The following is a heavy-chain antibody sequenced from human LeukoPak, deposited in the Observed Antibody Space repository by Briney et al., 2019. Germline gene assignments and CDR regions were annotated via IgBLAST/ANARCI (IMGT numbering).Heavy chain of an antibody. J-gene: IGHJ5*02. V-gene: IGHV4-39*01. CDR3: ARRSGLRSPFDP. CDR2: IYSSGNT. CDR1: GGSISTTNYC. D-gene: IGHD3-3*01. Sequence: PSETLSLTCTVSGGSISTTNYCWGWIRQPPGRDLEWIGSIYSSGNTYYNPSLESRVTISVDTSKNQLSLKLTSATAADTSVYYCARRSGLRSPFDPWGQGTLVTVSS.